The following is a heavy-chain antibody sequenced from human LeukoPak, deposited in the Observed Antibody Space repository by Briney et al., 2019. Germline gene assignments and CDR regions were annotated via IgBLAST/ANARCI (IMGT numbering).Heavy chain of an antibody. D-gene: IGHD1-26*01. V-gene: IGHV3-23*01. CDR1: GFTFNNYA. CDR3: ARVHLTLIVGATTGAFDI. CDR2: ISGSGGST. Sequence: PGGSLRLSCAASGFTFNNYAMSWVRQAPGKGPEWLSAISGSGGSTTDADSVKGRFTISRDNSKNTLYLQMNSLRAEDTAVYYCARVHLTLIVGATTGAFDIWGQGTMVTVSS. J-gene: IGHJ3*02.